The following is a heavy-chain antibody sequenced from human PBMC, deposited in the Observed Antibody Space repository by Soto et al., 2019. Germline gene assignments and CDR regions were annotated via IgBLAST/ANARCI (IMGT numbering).Heavy chain of an antibody. Sequence: KTSETLSLTCAVYGGSFSGYYWSWIRQPPGKGLEWIGEINHSGSTNYNPSLKSRVTISVDTSKNQFSLKLSSVTAADTAVYYCASPDYPRADYWGQGTLVTVSS. CDR2: INHSGST. J-gene: IGHJ4*02. D-gene: IGHD4-17*01. CDR1: GGSFSGYY. V-gene: IGHV4-34*01. CDR3: ASPDYPRADY.